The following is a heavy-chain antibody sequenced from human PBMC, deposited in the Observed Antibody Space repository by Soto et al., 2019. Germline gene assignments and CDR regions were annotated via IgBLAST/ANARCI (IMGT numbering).Heavy chain of an antibody. J-gene: IGHJ6*01. CDR2: INPKFGDT. V-gene: IGHV1-2*02. CDR1: GYTFTAYY. CDR3: ARNMDYYYGRGSGNGHGV. D-gene: IGHD3-10*02. Sequence: QVQLVQSGAEVKEPGDSVRVSCEASGYTFTAYYIHWVRPAPGQGLEWMGWINPKFGDTTYAQDFQGRFSITRDMSISTVYMELSSLSSDYTAIYYCARNMDYYYGRGSGNGHGVWGQGTTVTVFS.